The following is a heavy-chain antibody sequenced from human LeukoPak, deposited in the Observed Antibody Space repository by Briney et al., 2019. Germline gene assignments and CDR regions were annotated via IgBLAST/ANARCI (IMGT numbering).Heavy chain of an antibody. V-gene: IGHV1-2*02. CDR2: INPNSGGT. J-gene: IGHJ4*02. D-gene: IGHD2-2*01. CDR3: ARVSRGVVVVPAAIPTYYFDY. CDR1: GYTFTDYY. Sequence: ASVKVSCKASGYTFTDYYMHWVRQAPGQGLELMGWINPNSGGTNYAQKFQGRVTMTRDTSISTAYMELSRLRSDDTAVYYCARVSRGVVVVPAAIPTYYFDYWGQGTLVTVSS.